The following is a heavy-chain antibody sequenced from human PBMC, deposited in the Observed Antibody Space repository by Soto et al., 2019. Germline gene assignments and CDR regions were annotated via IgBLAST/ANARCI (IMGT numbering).Heavy chain of an antibody. CDR1: GFTFSSYV. J-gene: IGHJ6*02. Sequence: GVSLRLSCAASGFTFSSYVMSWVRQAPGKGLEWVSAISGSGGSTYYADSVKGRFTISRDYLKNTLYLQMNSLRAEDTAVYYCAKEGEMITVGVVIAQPAMDVWGQGTTVTVSS. CDR3: AKEGEMITVGVVIAQPAMDV. CDR2: ISGSGGST. D-gene: IGHD3-16*02. V-gene: IGHV3-23*01.